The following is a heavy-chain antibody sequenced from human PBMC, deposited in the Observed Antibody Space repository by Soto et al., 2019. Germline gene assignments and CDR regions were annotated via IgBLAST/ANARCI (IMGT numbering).Heavy chain of an antibody. D-gene: IGHD3-22*01. J-gene: IGHJ4*02. CDR2: IRSKANSYAT. CDR1: GFTFSGSA. Sequence: EVQLVESGGGLVQPGGSLKLSCAASGFTFSGSAMHWVRQASGKGLEWVGRIRSKANSYATAYAASVKGRFTISGDDSKNTAYLQMNSLKTEDTAVYYCTRHTSDYYDSSGYFGWGQGTLVTVSS. CDR3: TRHTSDYYDSSGYFG. V-gene: IGHV3-73*02.